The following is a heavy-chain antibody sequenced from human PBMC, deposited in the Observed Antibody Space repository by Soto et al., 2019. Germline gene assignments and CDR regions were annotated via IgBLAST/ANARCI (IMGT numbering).Heavy chain of an antibody. V-gene: IGHV4-4*02. CDR3: ARGYTIAGVYYYYGMDV. J-gene: IGHJ6*02. D-gene: IGHD5-12*01. Sequence: LETLSLTCAVSGCSSSSSNWWSWVRQPPGEGLEWIGEIYHSGSTNYNPSLKSRVTISVDKSKNQFSLKLSSVTAADTAVYYCARGYTIAGVYYYYGMDVWGQGTTVTVSS. CDR2: IYHSGST. CDR1: GCSSSSSNW.